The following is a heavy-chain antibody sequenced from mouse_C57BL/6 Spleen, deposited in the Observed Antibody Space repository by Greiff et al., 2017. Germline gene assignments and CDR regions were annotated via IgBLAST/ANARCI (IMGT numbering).Heavy chain of an antibody. CDR3: ARCYYGSSYFDY. CDR1: GYTFTSYW. CDR2: LDPSDSYT. V-gene: IGHV1-69*01. Sequence: QVQLQQPGAELVMPGASVKLSCKASGYTFTSYWMHWVKQRPGQGLEWIGELDPSDSYTNYNQKFKGKSTLTVDKSSSTAYMQLSSLTSEDSAVYYCARCYYGSSYFDYWGQGTTLTVSS. D-gene: IGHD1-1*01. J-gene: IGHJ2*01.